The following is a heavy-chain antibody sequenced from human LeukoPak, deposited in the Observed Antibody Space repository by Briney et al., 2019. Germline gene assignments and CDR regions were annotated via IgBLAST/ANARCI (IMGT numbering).Heavy chain of an antibody. J-gene: IGHJ3*02. CDR2: ISGSGGST. Sequence: ETLSLTCTVSGGSISSSSYYWGWVRQAPGKGLEWVSAISGSGGSTYYADSVKGRFTISRDNSKNTLYLQMNSLRAEDTAVYYCANLKGYYDILTGSVGAFDIWGQGTMVTVSS. D-gene: IGHD3-9*01. CDR1: GGSISSSSYY. CDR3: ANLKGYYDILTGSVGAFDI. V-gene: IGHV3-23*01.